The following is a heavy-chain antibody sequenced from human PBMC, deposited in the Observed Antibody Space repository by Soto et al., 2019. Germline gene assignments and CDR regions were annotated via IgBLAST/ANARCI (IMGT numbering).Heavy chain of an antibody. CDR1: GGSFSGYY. CDR3: ASILRYL. J-gene: IGHJ4*02. V-gene: IGHV4-34*01. D-gene: IGHD3-16*01. CDR2: INHSRST. Sequence: QVQLQQWGAGLLKPSETLSLSCAVYGGSFSGYYWSWIRQPPGKGLEWIGEINHSRSTNYNPSLTGRVTISVDTSKNQFSLRLSSVTAADTAVYYCASILRYLWGQGTLVTVSS.